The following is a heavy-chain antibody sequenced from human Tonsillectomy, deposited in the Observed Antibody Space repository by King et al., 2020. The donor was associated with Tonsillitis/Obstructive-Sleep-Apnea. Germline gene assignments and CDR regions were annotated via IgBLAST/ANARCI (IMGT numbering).Heavy chain of an antibody. CDR3: TTESEWLQLGNFDY. CDR1: GFTFSNAW. D-gene: IGHD5-24*01. J-gene: IGHJ4*02. V-gene: IGHV3-15*07. CDR2: IKSKTDGGTT. Sequence: DVQLVESGGGLVKPGGSLRLSCAASGFTFSNAWMNWVRQAPGKGLEWVGRIKSKTDGGTTDYAAPVKGRFTISRDDSKNTLYLQMNSLKTEDTAVYYCTTESEWLQLGNFDYWGQGTLVTVSS.